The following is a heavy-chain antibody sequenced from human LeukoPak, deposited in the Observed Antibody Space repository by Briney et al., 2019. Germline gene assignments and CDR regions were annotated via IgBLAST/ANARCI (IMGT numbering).Heavy chain of an antibody. V-gene: IGHV3-74*01. CDR1: GFTFSNYW. CDR3: ARGGGYSYGFFDY. CDR2: INSDGSST. Sequence: GGSLRLSCAASGFTFSNYWMHWVRQAPGKGLVWVSRINSDGSSTSYADSVEGRFTISRDNAKNTLYLQMNSLRAEDTAVYYCARGGGYSYGFFDYWGQGTLVTVSS. J-gene: IGHJ4*02. D-gene: IGHD5-18*01.